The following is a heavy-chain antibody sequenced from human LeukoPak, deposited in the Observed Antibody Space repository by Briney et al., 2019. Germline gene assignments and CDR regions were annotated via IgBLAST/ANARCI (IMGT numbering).Heavy chain of an antibody. CDR1: GGSFSGYY. CDR3: ARVSIVVPAAKYYYYDYGMDV. J-gene: IGHJ6*02. D-gene: IGHD2-2*01. Sequence: PSVTLSLTFSVYGGSFSGYYWSWIRQPPGKGLEWIGEINHSGSTNYNPCLKSRVTISVDTSKNHFSLKLSSVTAADTAVYYCARVSIVVPAAKYYYYDYGMDVWGQGTTVTVSS. CDR2: INHSGST. V-gene: IGHV4-34*01.